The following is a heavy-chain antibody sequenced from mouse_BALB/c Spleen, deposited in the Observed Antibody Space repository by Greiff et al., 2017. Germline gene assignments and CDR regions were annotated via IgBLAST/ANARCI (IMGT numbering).Heavy chain of an antibody. CDR1: GFTFSSFG. Sequence: EVQRVESGGGLVQPGGSRKLSCAASGFTFSSFGMHWVRQAPEKGLEWVAYISSGSSTIYYADTVKGRFTISRDNPKNTLFLQMTSLRSEDTAMYYCARFSDYDESYFDYWGQGTTLTVSS. J-gene: IGHJ2*01. CDR3: ARFSDYDESYFDY. CDR2: ISSGSSTI. V-gene: IGHV5-17*02. D-gene: IGHD2-4*01.